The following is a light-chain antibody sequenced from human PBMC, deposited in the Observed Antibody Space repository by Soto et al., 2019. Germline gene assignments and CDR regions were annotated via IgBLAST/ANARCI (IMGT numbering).Light chain of an antibody. J-gene: IGKJ2*01. CDR3: QHYGSAPPYT. CDR2: VES. Sequence: EIVLTQSPGTLSLSPGERATLSCRASQSVSSSYLAWYQQKPGQAPRLLIYVESNRATGIPDRFSVSGSGIDFTLTISRLEPEDCAVYYCQHYGSAPPYTFGQETKLEIK. V-gene: IGKV3-20*01. CDR1: QSVSSSY.